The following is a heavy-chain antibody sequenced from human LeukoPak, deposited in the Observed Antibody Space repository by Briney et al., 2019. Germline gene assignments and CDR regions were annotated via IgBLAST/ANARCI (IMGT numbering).Heavy chain of an antibody. CDR3: AKGLENYYDSSGYYN. CDR2: ISGSGGST. D-gene: IGHD3-22*01. CDR1: GFTFSSYA. V-gene: IGHV3-23*01. J-gene: IGHJ4*02. Sequence: PGGSLRLSCAASGFTFSSYAMSWVRQAPGKGLEWVSAISGSGGSTYYADSVKGRFTISRDNSKNTLYLQMNSLRAEDTAVYYCAKGLENYYDSSGYYNWGQGTLVTVSS.